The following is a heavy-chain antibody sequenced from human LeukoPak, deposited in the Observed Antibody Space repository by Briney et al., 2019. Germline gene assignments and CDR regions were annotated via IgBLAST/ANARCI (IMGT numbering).Heavy chain of an antibody. CDR3: ARDVPSYYGMDV. CDR2: VYSDGST. Sequence: GGSLRLSCVASGFIVSSNYMSWVRQAPGKGLEWVSVVYSDGSTYYADSVKGRFTISRDNSKNTLYLQMNSLRAEDTAVYYCARDVPSYYGMDVWGQGTTVTVSS. V-gene: IGHV3-53*01. J-gene: IGHJ6*02. D-gene: IGHD6-6*01. CDR1: GFIVSSNY.